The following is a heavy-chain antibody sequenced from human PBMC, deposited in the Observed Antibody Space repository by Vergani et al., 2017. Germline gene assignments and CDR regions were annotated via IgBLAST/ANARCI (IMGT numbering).Heavy chain of an antibody. CDR3: TGDTHSWQRADY. Sequence: QVQLQESGPGLVKPSETLSLTCTVSGDSISAYYWSWIRQPPGKGLEWIGYIHYTGSTNYNPSLKSRVTISLDTSKNQFSLRLSSVTATDTAVYYCTGDTHSWQRADYWDQGTLVTVSS. J-gene: IGHJ4*02. CDR2: IHYTGST. V-gene: IGHV4-59*01. D-gene: IGHD6-13*01. CDR1: GDSISAYY.